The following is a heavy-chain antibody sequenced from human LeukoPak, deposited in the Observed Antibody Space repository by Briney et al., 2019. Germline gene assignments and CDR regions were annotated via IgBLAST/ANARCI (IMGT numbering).Heavy chain of an antibody. J-gene: IGHJ4*02. Sequence: VGSLRLSPAPSGFTLSSYWISWVRQAPGKGVEWGANIKQDGREKYYVDSVRGGVTISRDNVKNSLCLEIKRLRAEHTAVYCCGRAQSHAFDYWGQGTLVTVSS. CDR1: GFTLSSYW. CDR2: IKQDGREK. V-gene: IGHV3-7*01. CDR3: GRAQSHAFDY. D-gene: IGHD2-8*01.